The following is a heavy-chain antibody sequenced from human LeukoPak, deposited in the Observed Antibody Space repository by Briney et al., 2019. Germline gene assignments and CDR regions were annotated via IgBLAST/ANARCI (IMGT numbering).Heavy chain of an antibody. Sequence: SETLSLTCTVSGGSISSYYWSWIRQPPWKGLEWIGYIYYSGSTNYNPSLKSRVTISVDTSKNQFSLKLSSVTAADTAVYYCARLYCSGGSCYGPDYYYGMDVWGKGTTVTVSS. CDR1: GGSISSYY. D-gene: IGHD2-15*01. CDR2: IYYSGST. J-gene: IGHJ6*04. V-gene: IGHV4-59*01. CDR3: ARLYCSGGSCYGPDYYYGMDV.